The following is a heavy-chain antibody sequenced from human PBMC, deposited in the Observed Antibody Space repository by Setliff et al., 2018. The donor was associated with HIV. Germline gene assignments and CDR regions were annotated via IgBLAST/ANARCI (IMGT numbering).Heavy chain of an antibody. V-gene: IGHV4-38-2*01. Sequence: SETLSLTCGVSGYSISSDYCWGWIRQPPGKGLEWIGNVCHGGNNNYYNPSLKSRVTISVDMSKNQFSLKLSSVTAADTAVYYCARVSPLTHYYYMDMWGKGTTVTVSS. D-gene: IGHD7-27*01. J-gene: IGHJ6*03. CDR1: GYSISSDYC. CDR3: ARVSPLTHYYYMDM. CDR2: VCHGGNNN.